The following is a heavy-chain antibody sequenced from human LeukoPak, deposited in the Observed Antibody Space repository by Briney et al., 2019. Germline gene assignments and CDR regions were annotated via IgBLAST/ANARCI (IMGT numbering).Heavy chain of an antibody. V-gene: IGHV4-59*08. Sequence: PSETLSLTCTVSGGSINTNYWSWIRQPPGKGLEWIGYIYYSGSTNYNPSLKSRVTISVDTSKNQFSLKLSSVTAADTAVYYCARQGDYSDDAFDIWGQGTMVTVSS. CDR2: IYYSGST. CDR3: ARQGDYSDDAFDI. J-gene: IGHJ3*02. D-gene: IGHD3-22*01. CDR1: GGSINTNY.